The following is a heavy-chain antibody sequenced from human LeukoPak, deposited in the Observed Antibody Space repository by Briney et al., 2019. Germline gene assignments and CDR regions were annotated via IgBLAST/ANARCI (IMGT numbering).Heavy chain of an antibody. J-gene: IGHJ4*02. V-gene: IGHV3-23*01. CDR2: MSKNGIST. CDR1: GFTFSSYD. CDR3: AKLISGSYGVSDY. Sequence: GGSLRLSCAASGFTFSSYDMSWVRQAPGKGLEWVADMSKNGISTYYADSVKGRFTISRDNSKKTVYLQMSSLMVEDTAVYYCAKLISGSYGVSDYWGQGTPVTVSS. D-gene: IGHD1-26*01.